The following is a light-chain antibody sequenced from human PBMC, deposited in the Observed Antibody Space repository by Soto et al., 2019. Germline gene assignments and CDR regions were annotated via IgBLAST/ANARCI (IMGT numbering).Light chain of an antibody. CDR1: QGISND. CDR2: AAS. J-gene: IGKJ2*01. Sequence: AIQMTQSPSSLSASIEDRITITCRARQGISNDLGWYQQKPGKAPKLLIYAASSLQNGVPSRFSGSGSGTDFTLTISSLQPEDFETYYCLQDYNYPYTFGQGNKLEIK. CDR3: LQDYNYPYT. V-gene: IGKV1-6*01.